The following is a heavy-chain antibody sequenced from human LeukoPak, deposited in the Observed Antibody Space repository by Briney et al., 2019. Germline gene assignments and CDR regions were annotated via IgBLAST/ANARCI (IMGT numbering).Heavy chain of an antibody. CDR3: ARHLGAGATDAFDI. CDR2: ISAYNGNT. D-gene: IGHD1-26*01. J-gene: IGHJ3*02. CDR1: GYTFTTYG. Sequence: GASVKVSCKASGYTFTTYGVTWVRQAPGQGLEWMGWISAYNGNTNYAEKFQGRVTMTTDTSTSTAYMELRSLRSDDTAVYYCARHLGAGATDAFDIWGQGTMVTISS. V-gene: IGHV1-18*01.